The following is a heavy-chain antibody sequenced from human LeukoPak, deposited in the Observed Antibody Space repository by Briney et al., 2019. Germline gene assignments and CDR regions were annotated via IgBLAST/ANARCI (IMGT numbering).Heavy chain of an antibody. D-gene: IGHD6-19*01. V-gene: IGHV3-23*01. Sequence: PGGSLGLSCAASGFTFSSYAMSWVRQAPGKGLEWVSAISGSGGSTYYADSVKGRFTISRDNSKNTLYLQMNSLRAEDTAVYYCAKLTGYSSGLSDYWGQGTLVTVSS. CDR3: AKLTGYSSGLSDY. J-gene: IGHJ4*02. CDR2: ISGSGGST. CDR1: GFTFSSYA.